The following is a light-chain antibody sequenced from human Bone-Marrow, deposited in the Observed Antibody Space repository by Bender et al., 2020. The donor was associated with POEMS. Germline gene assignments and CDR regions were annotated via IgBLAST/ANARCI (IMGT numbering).Light chain of an antibody. Sequence: QSVLTQPPSVSGAPGQSVTISCTGTSSNLGTGYDAHWYQHLPGAAPKLLIYANINRPSGVPDRFSGSKSGTSASLAITGLQAEDEADYYCQSYDNSLGGWVFGGGTKLTVL. CDR3: QSYDNSLGGWV. CDR1: SSNLGTGYD. CDR2: ANI. J-gene: IGLJ3*02. V-gene: IGLV1-40*01.